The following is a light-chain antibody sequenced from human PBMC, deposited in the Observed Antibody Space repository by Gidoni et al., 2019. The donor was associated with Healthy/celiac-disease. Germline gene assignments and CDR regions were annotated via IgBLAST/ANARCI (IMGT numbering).Light chain of an antibody. Sequence: DIVMTQSPLSLPVTPGEPASISCRSSQSLLHSNGYNYLDWYLQKPGQSPQLLIYLGSNRASGVPDRLSGSGSGTDFTLKISRVEAEDVGVYYCMQALQTRTWTFGQGTKVEIK. J-gene: IGKJ1*01. V-gene: IGKV2-28*01. CDR3: MQALQTRTWT. CDR2: LGS. CDR1: QSLLHSNGYNY.